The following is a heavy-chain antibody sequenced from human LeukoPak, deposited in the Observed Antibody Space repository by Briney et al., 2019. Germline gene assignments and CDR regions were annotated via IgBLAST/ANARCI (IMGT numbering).Heavy chain of an antibody. Sequence: GGSLRLLCEASGFTFSRYSMKWVRQAPGKGPGGVLYISSSSSTIYYADSVKGRFTISRDNAKNSLYLQMNSLRAEDTAVYYCASLPYDSSGYPFLQQWGQGTLVSVS. D-gene: IGHD3-22*01. CDR2: ISSSSSTI. V-gene: IGHV3-48*01. J-gene: IGHJ1*01. CDR1: GFTFSRYS. CDR3: ASLPYDSSGYPFLQQ.